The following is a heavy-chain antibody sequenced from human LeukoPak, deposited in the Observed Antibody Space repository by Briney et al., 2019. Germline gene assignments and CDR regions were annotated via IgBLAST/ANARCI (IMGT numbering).Heavy chain of an antibody. V-gene: IGHV3-48*01. D-gene: IGHD3-10*01. CDR2: ISSGSTTI. Sequence: GGSLRLSCAASGFTFTKYSMHWVRQTPGKGLEWVSYISSGSTTIYYTDSVKGRFTISRDNAKNSLYLQMNSLRAEDTAVYYCARRESTTMVRGGVDYWGQGALVTVSS. CDR1: GFTFTKYS. CDR3: ARRESTTMVRGGVDY. J-gene: IGHJ4*02.